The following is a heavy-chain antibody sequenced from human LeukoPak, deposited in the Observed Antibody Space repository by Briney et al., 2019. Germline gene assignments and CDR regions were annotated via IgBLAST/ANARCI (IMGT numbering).Heavy chain of an antibody. D-gene: IGHD3-10*01. CDR1: GGSFSGYY. J-gene: IGHJ4*02. CDR2: FNHSGST. V-gene: IGHV4-34*01. Sequence: PSETLSLTCAVYGGSFSGYYWSWIRQPPGKGLEWIGEFNHSGSTNYNPSLKSRVTISVDTSKNQFSLKLSSVTAADTAVYYCARGPYTYTRYRGFDYWGQGTLVTVSS. CDR3: ARGPYTYTRYRGFDY.